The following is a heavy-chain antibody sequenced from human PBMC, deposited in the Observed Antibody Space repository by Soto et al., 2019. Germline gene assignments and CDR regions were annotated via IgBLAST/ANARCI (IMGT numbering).Heavy chain of an antibody. V-gene: IGHV2-5*01. Sequence: TLSLTCTVSGGSISSYYWSWIRQPPGKALEWLALIYWNEDKRYSPSLKSRLTIAKETSNNQVVLTMTNMDPVDTATYYCVHRLISSKPAAGYFDFWGPGTLVTVSS. CDR1: GGSISSYYW. CDR3: VHRLISSKPAAGYFDF. J-gene: IGHJ4*02. D-gene: IGHD6-13*01. CDR2: IYWNEDK.